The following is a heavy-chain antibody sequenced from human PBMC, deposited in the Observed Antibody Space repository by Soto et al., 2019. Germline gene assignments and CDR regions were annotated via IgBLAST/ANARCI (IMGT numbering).Heavy chain of an antibody. CDR3: ARDYKDWASTMFDP. CDR2: ISSSSSYI. CDR1: GFTFSSYS. D-gene: IGHD1-1*01. Sequence: EVQLVESGGGLVKPGGSLRLSCAASGFTFSSYSMNWVRQAPGKGLEWVSSISSSSSYIYYADSVKGRFTTSRDNAKNSLYLQMNSLRAEDTAVYYCARDYKDWASTMFDPWGQGTLVTVSS. V-gene: IGHV3-21*01. J-gene: IGHJ5*02.